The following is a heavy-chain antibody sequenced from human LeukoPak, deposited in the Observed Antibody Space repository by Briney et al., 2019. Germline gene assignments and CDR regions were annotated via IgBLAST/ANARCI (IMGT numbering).Heavy chain of an antibody. J-gene: IGHJ5*02. Sequence: GGSLRLSCAASGFTFSSYGMSWVRQAPGKGLEWVSAISGSGGSTYYADSVKGRFTISRDNSKNTLYLQMNSLRAEDTAVYYCARDLYGVYPPIWFDPWGQGTLVTVSS. CDR2: ISGSGGST. CDR1: GFTFSSYG. D-gene: IGHD4-17*01. V-gene: IGHV3-23*01. CDR3: ARDLYGVYPPIWFDP.